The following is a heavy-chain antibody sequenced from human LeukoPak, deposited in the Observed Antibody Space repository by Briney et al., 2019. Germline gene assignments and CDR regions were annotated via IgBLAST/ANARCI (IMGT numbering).Heavy chain of an antibody. V-gene: IGHV4-34*01. CDR1: GGSFSGYY. J-gene: IGHJ4*02. D-gene: IGHD3-10*01. CDR3: ARGYGSGSYYINPFDY. Sequence: SETLSLTYAVYGGSFSGYYWSWIRQPPGKGLEWIGEINHSGSTNYNPSLKSRVTISVDTSKNQFSLKLSSVTAADTAVYYCARGYGSGSYYINPFDYWGQGTLVTVSS. CDR2: INHSGST.